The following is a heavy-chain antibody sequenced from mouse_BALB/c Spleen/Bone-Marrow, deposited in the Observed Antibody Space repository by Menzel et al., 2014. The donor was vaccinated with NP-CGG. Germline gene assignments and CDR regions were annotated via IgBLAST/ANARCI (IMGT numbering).Heavy chain of an antibody. D-gene: IGHD1-1*01. J-gene: IGHJ2*01. CDR3: ARRTTTVVATDY. CDR1: GYTFTSYW. Sequence: GAELVKPGASVKLSCKASGYTFTSYWMHWVKQRPGQGLEWIGEINPSNGRTNYNEKFKSKATLTVDKSSSTAYMQLSSLTSEDSAVYYCARRTTTVVATDYWGQGTTLTVSS. V-gene: IGHV1S81*02. CDR2: INPSNGRT.